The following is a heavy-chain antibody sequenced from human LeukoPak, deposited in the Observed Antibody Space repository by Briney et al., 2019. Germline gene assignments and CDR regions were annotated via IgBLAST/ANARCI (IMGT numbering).Heavy chain of an antibody. J-gene: IGHJ4*02. CDR3: ARDRLQYFDY. Sequence: GGSLRLSCAASGFTVSDFYMSWVRQAPGKGLEWVSLIYVSGDTYYTDSVKRRFTISRDTSENTLYLQMNSLRVEDTAVYYCARDRLQYFDYWGQGTLVTVSS. D-gene: IGHD5-18*01. CDR2: IYVSGDT. CDR1: GFTVSDFY. V-gene: IGHV3-53*01.